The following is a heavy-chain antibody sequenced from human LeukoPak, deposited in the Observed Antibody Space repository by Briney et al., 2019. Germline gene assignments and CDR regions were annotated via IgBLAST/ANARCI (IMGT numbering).Heavy chain of an antibody. V-gene: IGHV3-49*03. D-gene: IGHD3-22*01. CDR1: GFTFGDYA. CDR2: IRSKAYGGTT. J-gene: IGHJ4*02. CDR3: TRESIRAITYYYDSSGYYFDY. Sequence: GGSLRLSCTASGFTFGDYAMSWFRQAPGKGLEWVGFIRSKAYGGTTEYAASVKGRFTISRDDSKSIAYLQMNSLKTEDTAVYYCTRESIRAITYYYDSSGYYFDYWGQGTLVTVSS.